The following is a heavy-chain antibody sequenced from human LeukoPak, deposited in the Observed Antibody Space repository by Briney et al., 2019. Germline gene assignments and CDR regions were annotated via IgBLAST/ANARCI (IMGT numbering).Heavy chain of an antibody. CDR2: ITSTYAT. CDR1: GFTFSASP. D-gene: IGHD2-2*02. CDR3: TREGCGATSCYTNDY. V-gene: IGHV3-73*01. J-gene: IGHJ4*02. Sequence: GGSLKLSCTASGFTFSASPMHWVRQASGKGLEWVGRITSTYATAYAASVKGRFTISRDDSKSMTYLQMNSLETEDTAVYFCTREGCGATSCYTNDYWGQGTLVTVSS.